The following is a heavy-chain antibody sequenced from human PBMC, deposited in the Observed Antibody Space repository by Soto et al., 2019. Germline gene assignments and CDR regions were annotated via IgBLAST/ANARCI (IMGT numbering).Heavy chain of an antibody. V-gene: IGHV1-18*01. J-gene: IGHJ5*02. CDR1: GYTFTIYG. CDR3: ARDQWIQLDGSIPFDP. Sequence: ASVKVSCKASGYTFTIYGISWVRQAPVQGLEWMGWTSAYNGNTNYAQKLQGRVTMTTGTSTSTAYMELRSLRSDDTAVYYCARDQWIQLDGSIPFDPWGQGTLVTVSS. CDR2: TSAYNGNT. D-gene: IGHD5-18*01.